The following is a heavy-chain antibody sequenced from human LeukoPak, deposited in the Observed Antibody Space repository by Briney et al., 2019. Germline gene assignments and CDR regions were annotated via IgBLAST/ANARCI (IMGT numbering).Heavy chain of an antibody. D-gene: IGHD5-18*01. CDR3: AKARYTYGTYYFDY. CDR2: ISYDGSNK. CDR1: GFTFSNYG. J-gene: IGHJ4*02. V-gene: IGHV3-30*18. Sequence: PGGSLRLSCAASGFTFSNYGMHWVRQAPGKGLEWVAVISYDGSNKYYADSVKGRFTISRDNSKNTLFLQINSLRAEDTAVYNCAKARYTYGTYYFDYWGQGTLVTVSS.